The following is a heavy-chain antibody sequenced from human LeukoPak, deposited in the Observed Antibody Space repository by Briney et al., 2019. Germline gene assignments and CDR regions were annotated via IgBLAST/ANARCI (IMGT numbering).Heavy chain of an antibody. J-gene: IGHJ4*02. CDR1: GFTFSDYY. CDR2: ISGRAGTI. D-gene: IGHD3-22*01. V-gene: IGHV3-11*01. CDR3: ARARPYDSSGYYLYYFDY. Sequence: GGSLRLSCAASGFTFSDYYMTWIRQAPGKGLEWVSYISGRAGTIYYADPVKGRFTISRDNAKNSLYLQMNSLRAEDTAVYYCARARPYDSSGYYLYYFDYWGQGTLVTVSS.